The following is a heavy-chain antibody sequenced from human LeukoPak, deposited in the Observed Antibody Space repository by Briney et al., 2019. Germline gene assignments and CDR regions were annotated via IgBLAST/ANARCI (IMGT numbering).Heavy chain of an antibody. V-gene: IGHV3-53*01. CDR3: ARAYCSGGSGCSGLFDY. CDR2: IFSGGST. CDR1: GFTVCINF. J-gene: IGHJ4*02. Sequence: GGSLRLSCAASGFTVCINFVSCVPPAPGERLEWVSLIFSGGSTYYADSVKGRFTISRDNYKNTQYLQMSGLRAEDTAVYYCARAYCSGGSGCSGLFDYWGQGTLVTVSS. D-gene: IGHD2-15*01.